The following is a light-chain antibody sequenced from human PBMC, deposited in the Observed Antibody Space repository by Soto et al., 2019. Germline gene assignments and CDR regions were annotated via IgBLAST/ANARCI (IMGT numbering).Light chain of an antibody. J-gene: IGLJ1*01. Sequence: QSALTQPASVSGSPGQSITSSCTGTSSDIGSYHLVSWYQHHSGKAPKLIIYKVSQWPSGVSDRFSASKSGSTASLTISGLQAEDEADYYCCSYAGSNWGYVFGTGTKLTVL. CDR1: SSDIGSYHL. V-gene: IGLV2-23*02. CDR2: KVS. CDR3: CSYAGSNWGYV.